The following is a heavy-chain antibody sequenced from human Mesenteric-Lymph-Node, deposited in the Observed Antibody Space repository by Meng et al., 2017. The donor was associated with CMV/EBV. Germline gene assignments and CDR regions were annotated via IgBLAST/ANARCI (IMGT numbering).Heavy chain of an antibody. J-gene: IGHJ6*02. CDR3: PRDPNYYDFWRYYYYGMDV. CDR1: GFTFSSYA. CDR2: ISYDGSNK. V-gene: IGHV3-30-3*01. Sequence: GESLKISCAASGFTFSSYAMHWVRQAPGKGLEWVAVISYDGSNKYYADSVKGRFTISRDNSKNTLYLQMNSLRAEDTAVYYCPRDPNYYDFWRYYYYGMDVWGQGTTVTVSS. D-gene: IGHD3-3*01.